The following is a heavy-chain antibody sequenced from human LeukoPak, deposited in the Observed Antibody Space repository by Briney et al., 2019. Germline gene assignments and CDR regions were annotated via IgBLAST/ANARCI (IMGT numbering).Heavy chain of an antibody. D-gene: IGHD3-10*01. CDR3: STVPITMVLGRLQD. CDR2: IYYSGNT. Sequence: SETLSLTCTVSGGSISSSSYYWGWIRQPPGKGLEWIGSIYYSGNTYYKPSLKSRVTISVDTSKNQFSLKLSSVTAADTAVYYCSTVPITMVLGRLQDWGQGTLVTVSS. J-gene: IGHJ4*02. V-gene: IGHV4-39*07. CDR1: GGSISSSSYY.